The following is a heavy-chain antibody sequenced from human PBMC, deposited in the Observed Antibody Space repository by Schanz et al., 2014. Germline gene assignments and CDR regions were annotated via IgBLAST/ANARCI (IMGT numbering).Heavy chain of an antibody. CDR1: GFNFGSHG. Sequence: QVQLVESGGGVVQPGRSLRLSCAASGFNFGSHGMHWVRQAPGKGLEWVAVISYDGSKKSYADSVKGRFTISRDNSKNTLYLQMNSLRPEDTAVYYCARKMKLGVYGGKGHDSLDIWGQGTMVTVSS. D-gene: IGHD4-17*01. V-gene: IGHV3-30*03. CDR2: ISYDGSKK. J-gene: IGHJ3*02. CDR3: ARKMKLGVYGGKGHDSLDI.